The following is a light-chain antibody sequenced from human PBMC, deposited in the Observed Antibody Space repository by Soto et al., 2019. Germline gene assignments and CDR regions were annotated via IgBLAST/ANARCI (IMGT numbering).Light chain of an antibody. J-gene: IGLJ3*02. CDR3: SSYTSSSSLKWV. CDR2: EVS. Sequence: QSALTQPASVSGSPGQSITMSCTGTGSDVGGYNYVSWYQQHPGKAPKLMIYEVSNRPSGVSNRFSGSKSGNTASLTISGLQAEDEADYYCSSYTSSSSLKWVFGGGTQLTVL. CDR1: GSDVGGYNY. V-gene: IGLV2-14*01.